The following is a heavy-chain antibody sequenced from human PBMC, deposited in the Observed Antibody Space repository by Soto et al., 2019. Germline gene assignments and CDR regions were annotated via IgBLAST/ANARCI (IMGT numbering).Heavy chain of an antibody. CDR3: EMLGGWSGGSSGMDV. V-gene: IGHV3-66*01. J-gene: IGHJ6*02. Sequence: GGSLRLSCAASGFTVSSNYMSWVPQAPGKGLEWISIIYSAGNTYYADPVKGRFTISRDNSKNTLYLQMNSLKSEDTAVYYCEMLGGWSGGSSGMDVWGQGTTVTVSS. CDR2: IYSAGNT. CDR1: GFTVSSNY. D-gene: IGHD6-19*01.